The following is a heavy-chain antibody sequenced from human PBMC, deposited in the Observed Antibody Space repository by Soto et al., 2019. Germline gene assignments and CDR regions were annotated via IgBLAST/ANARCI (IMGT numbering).Heavy chain of an antibody. V-gene: IGHV1-46*01. J-gene: IGHJ4*02. CDR1: GYPLTGYY. CDR3: ARADCSSTNRPIWN. Sequence: ASVKVYCKTAGYPLTGYYMHWVRQAPGQGLEWVGIINPSGGSTTYAQNFQGRVTMTRDTSTSTVYMELSSPRSEDTAVYFCARADCSSTNRPIWNWGQGTLVIAYS. CDR2: INPSGGST. D-gene: IGHD2-2*01.